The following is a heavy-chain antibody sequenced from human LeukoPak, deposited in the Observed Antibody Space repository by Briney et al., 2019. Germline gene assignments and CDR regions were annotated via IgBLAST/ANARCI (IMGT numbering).Heavy chain of an antibody. V-gene: IGHV3-64*04. J-gene: IGHJ4*01. CDR1: GFTFSTYG. Sequence: PGGSLRLSCSASGFTFSTYGMHWVRQAPGKGLEYVSAISSNGGSTYNADSVKGRFTISRDDANDSVYLQMNSLRVDDTAVYFCARDPYTGSMFDYWGHGTLVTVSS. D-gene: IGHD1-1*01. CDR2: ISSNGGST. CDR3: ARDPYTGSMFDY.